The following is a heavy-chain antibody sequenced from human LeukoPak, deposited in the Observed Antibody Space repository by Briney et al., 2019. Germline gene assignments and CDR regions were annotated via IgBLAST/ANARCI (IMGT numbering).Heavy chain of an antibody. V-gene: IGHV1-2*06. D-gene: IGHD6-19*01. CDR2: INPNSGGT. CDR3: ARDLLFSGWYEDY. CDR1: GGTFSSYA. Sequence: WASVKVSCKASGGTFSSYAISWVRQAPGQGLEWMGRINPNSGGTNYAQKFQGRVTMTRDTSISTAYMELSRLRSDDTAVYYCARDLLFSGWYEDYWGQGTLVTVSS. J-gene: IGHJ4*02.